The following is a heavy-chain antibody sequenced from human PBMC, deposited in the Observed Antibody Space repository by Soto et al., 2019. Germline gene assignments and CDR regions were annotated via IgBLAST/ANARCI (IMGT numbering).Heavy chain of an antibody. CDR2: MNPNSGNT. CDR1: GYTFTSYD. J-gene: IGHJ6*03. V-gene: IGHV1-8*01. CDR3: ARVKGEQQLECYYYYMDV. Sequence: ASVKVSCKASGYTFTSYDINWVRQATGQGLEWMGWMNPNSGNTGYAQKFQGRVTMTRNTSISTAYMELSSLRSEDTAVYYCARVKGEQQLECYYYYMDVWGKGTTVTVSS. D-gene: IGHD6-13*01.